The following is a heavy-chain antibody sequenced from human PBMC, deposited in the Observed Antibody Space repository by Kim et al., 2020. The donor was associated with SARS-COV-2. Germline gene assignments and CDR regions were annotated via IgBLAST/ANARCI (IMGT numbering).Heavy chain of an antibody. J-gene: IGHJ6*01. V-gene: IGHV3-30*04. Sequence: GVSLRRSCAASGFTFSSYAMHWVRHAPGKGLEWVAVISYDGRNKYYADSVKGRFTISRDNSKNTLYLQMNSLRAEATAVYYGARGGYDVSGSYPDYYYY. CDR2: ISYDGRNK. D-gene: IGHD3-10*01. CDR3: ARGGYDVSGSYPDYYYY. CDR1: GFTFSSYA.